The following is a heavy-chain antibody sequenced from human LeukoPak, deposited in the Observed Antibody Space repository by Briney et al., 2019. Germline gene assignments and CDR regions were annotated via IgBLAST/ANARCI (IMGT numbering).Heavy chain of an antibody. Sequence: SETLSLTCAVYGGSFSGYYWSWIRQPPGKGLEWIGEINHSGSTNYNPSLKSRVTISVDTSKNQFSLKLSSVTAADTAVYYCARGEAAAGTRRACFGYWGQGTLVTVSS. CDR1: GGSFSGYY. CDR3: ARGEAAAGTRRACFGY. J-gene: IGHJ4*02. D-gene: IGHD6-13*01. CDR2: INHSGST. V-gene: IGHV4-34*01.